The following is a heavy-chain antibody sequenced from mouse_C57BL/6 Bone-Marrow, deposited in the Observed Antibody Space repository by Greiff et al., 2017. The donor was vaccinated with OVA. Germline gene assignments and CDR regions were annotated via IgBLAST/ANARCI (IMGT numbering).Heavy chain of an antibody. CDR3: ARDYYGSSYDWYFDV. V-gene: IGHV7-1*01. CDR2: SRNKANDYTT. Sequence: EVMLVESGGGLVQPGRSLRLSCATSGFTFSDFYMEWVRQAPGKGLEWIAASRNKANDYTTAYSASVKGRFIVSRDTSQSILYLQMNALRAEDTAIYDCARDYYGSSYDWYFDVWGTGTTVTVSS. J-gene: IGHJ1*03. D-gene: IGHD1-1*01. CDR1: GFTFSDFY.